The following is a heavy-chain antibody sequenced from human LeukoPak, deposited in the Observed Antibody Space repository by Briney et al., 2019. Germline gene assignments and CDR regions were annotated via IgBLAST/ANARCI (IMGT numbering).Heavy chain of an antibody. Sequence: PSETLSLTCTVSGGSISSYYWSWIRQPPGEGLEWIGYIYYSGSTNYNPSLKSRVTISVDTSKNQFSLKLSSVTAADTAVYYCARQGISEWLAPVDYWGQGTLVTVSS. CDR1: GGSISSYY. CDR2: IYYSGST. J-gene: IGHJ4*02. CDR3: ARQGISEWLAPVDY. V-gene: IGHV4-59*08. D-gene: IGHD3-3*01.